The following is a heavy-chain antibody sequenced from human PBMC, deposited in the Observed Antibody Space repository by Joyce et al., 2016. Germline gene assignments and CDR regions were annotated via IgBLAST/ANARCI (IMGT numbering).Heavy chain of an antibody. J-gene: IGHJ3*01. Sequence: QVQLVESGGGVVQPGKSLRLSCAVSGVTFSNFGIDWVRQAPGKGLESVAILSNDGSKTYYADSGKGRFTISRDNSKNTLYLQMNSLRVEDTATYYCVKDRRRITVFGVARNDAFDVWGQGTGVLVSS. CDR3: VKDRRRITVFGVARNDAFDV. CDR2: LSNDGSKT. V-gene: IGHV3-30*18. D-gene: IGHD3-3*01. CDR1: GVTFSNFG.